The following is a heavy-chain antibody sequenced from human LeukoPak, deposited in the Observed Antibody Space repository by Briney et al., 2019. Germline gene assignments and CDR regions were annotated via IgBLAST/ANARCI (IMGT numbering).Heavy chain of an antibody. D-gene: IGHD5-18*01. Sequence: GGSLRLSCAASGFTFSNYAMSWVRQAPGKGPEWVAAISDSGGSTYYADSVRGRFTISRDNSKSTLYLHMNSLRPEDTALYYCAKGDTPLVPTDFWGQGTLVTVSS. V-gene: IGHV3-23*01. J-gene: IGHJ1*01. CDR3: AKGDTPLVPTDF. CDR1: GFTFSNYA. CDR2: ISDSGGST.